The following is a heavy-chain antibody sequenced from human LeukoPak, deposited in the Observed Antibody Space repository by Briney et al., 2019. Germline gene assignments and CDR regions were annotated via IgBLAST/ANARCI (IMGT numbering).Heavy chain of an antibody. D-gene: IGHD5-18*01. CDR3: ARGGSDKAMATFDY. CDR2: ISSSSSYI. V-gene: IGHV3-21*01. J-gene: IGHJ4*02. Sequence: GGSLRLSCAASGFTFSSYSMNWVRQAPGKGLEWVSSISSSSSYIYYADSVKGRFTISRDNAKNSLYLQMNSLRAEDTAVYYCARGGSDKAMATFDYWGQGTLVTVSS. CDR1: GFTFSSYS.